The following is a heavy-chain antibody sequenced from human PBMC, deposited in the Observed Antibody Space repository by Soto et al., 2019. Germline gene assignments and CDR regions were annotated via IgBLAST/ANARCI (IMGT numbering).Heavy chain of an antibody. V-gene: IGHV1-69*02. D-gene: IGHD2-2*02. CDR3: ARSIVIVPAAITPYMDV. CDR2: IIPIIGIA. Sequence: QVQLVQSGAEVKKPGSSVNVSCKAAGGTFSSYTISWVRQAAGQGLEWMGRIIPIIGIANYAQKFQGRVAITADKSTSSAYMELSSLRSEDTAVYYCARSIVIVPAAITPYMDVWGKGTTVTVSS. J-gene: IGHJ6*03. CDR1: GGTFSSYT.